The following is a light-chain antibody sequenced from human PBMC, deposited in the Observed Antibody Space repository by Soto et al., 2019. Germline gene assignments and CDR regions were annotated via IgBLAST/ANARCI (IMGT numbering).Light chain of an antibody. Sequence: DIQLTQSPSSLSPSVGNRITLSCRASQSISRNLNWYQQMPGKAPSLLIYAARDLQSGVPGRFSGSGSGTEFNLTISSLQPEDLATYYCQQSHSTPYTFGQGTKLEI. CDR3: QQSHSTPYT. J-gene: IGKJ2*01. CDR2: AAR. CDR1: QSISRN. V-gene: IGKV1-39*01.